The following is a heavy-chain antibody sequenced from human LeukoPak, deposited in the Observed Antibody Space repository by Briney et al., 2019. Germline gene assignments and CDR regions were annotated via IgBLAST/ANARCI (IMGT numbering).Heavy chain of an antibody. CDR3: AIDSGGSYWRGYAFDI. CDR2: IYYSGST. D-gene: IGHD1-26*01. Sequence: SETLSLTCTVSGGSISSGGYYWTWIRQHPGKGLEWIGYIYYSGSTYYNPSLKSRVTISIDTSKNQFSLNLRSVTAADTALYYCAIDSGGSYWRGYAFDIWGQGTMVTVSS. J-gene: IGHJ3*02. CDR1: GGSISSGGYY. V-gene: IGHV4-31*03.